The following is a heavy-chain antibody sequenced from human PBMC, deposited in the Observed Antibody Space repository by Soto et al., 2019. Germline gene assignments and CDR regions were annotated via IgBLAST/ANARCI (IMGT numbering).Heavy chain of an antibody. CDR2: ISGSGGST. CDR3: ANRGTINWFGP. CDR1: GFTFSSYE. V-gene: IGHV3-23*01. J-gene: IGHJ5*02. D-gene: IGHD3-3*01. Sequence: GGSLRLSCAASGFTFSSYEMNWVRQAPGKGLEWVSTISGSGGSTDYADSVKGRFTISRDNSNNTLYLKMNSLRAEDTAVYYCANRGTINWFGPCGQGSLVTVAS.